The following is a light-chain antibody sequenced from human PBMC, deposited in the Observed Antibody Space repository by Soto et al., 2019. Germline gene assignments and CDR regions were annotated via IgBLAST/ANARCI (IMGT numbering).Light chain of an antibody. V-gene: IGLV2-14*01. CDR1: SDNY. CDR3: SSYTNSRTLL. Sequence: QSALTQPASVSGSPGQSITISCTGTSDNYVSWYQQHPGKVPKLMIYGVTNRPSGVSDRFSGSKSGNTASLTISGLQTEDEAYYYCSSYTNSRTLLFGAGTKLTVL. J-gene: IGLJ1*01. CDR2: GVT.